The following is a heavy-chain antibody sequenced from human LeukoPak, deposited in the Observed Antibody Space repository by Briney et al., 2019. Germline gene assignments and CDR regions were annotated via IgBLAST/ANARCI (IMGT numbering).Heavy chain of an antibody. V-gene: IGHV4-39*07. J-gene: IGHJ4*02. CDR3: ASLYYDILTGYPDY. Sequence: SETLSLTCTVSGGSISSSSYYWGWIRQPPGKGLEWIGSIYYSGSTYYNPSLKSRVTISVDTSKNQFSLKLSSVTAADTAVYYCASLYYDILTGYPDYWGQGTLVTVSS. CDR1: GGSISSSSYY. D-gene: IGHD3-9*01. CDR2: IYYSGST.